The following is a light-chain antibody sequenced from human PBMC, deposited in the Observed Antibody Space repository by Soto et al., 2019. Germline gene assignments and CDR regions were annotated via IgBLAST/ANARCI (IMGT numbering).Light chain of an antibody. CDR1: SSDVGAYNY. V-gene: IGLV2-8*01. J-gene: IGLJ3*02. CDR3: NSYAGSKNLGV. CDR2: EVT. Sequence: QSALTQPPSASGSPGQSGTISCTGTSSDVGAYNYVSWYQQHPGKAPKLISYEVTKRPSGVPDRFSGSKSGNTASLTVSGLQAEDEADYYCNSYAGSKNLGVFGGGTKLTVL.